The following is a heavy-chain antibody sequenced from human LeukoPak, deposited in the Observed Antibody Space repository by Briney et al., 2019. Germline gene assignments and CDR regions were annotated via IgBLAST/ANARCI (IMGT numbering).Heavy chain of an antibody. Sequence: NTGGSLRLSCAASGFTFSSYSMNWVRQAPGKGLEWVSSISSSSSYIYYADSVKGLFTISRDNSENTLYLQMNSLTPEDTAIYYCAKDGVYYDILTGYFNVPYYFDYWGQGTLVTVSP. D-gene: IGHD3-9*01. J-gene: IGHJ4*02. CDR3: AKDGVYYDILTGYFNVPYYFDY. V-gene: IGHV3-21*01. CDR1: GFTFSSYS. CDR2: ISSSSSYI.